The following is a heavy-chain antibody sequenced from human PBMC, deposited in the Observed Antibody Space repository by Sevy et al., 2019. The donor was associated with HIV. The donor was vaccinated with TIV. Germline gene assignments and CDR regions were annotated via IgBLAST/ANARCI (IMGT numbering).Heavy chain of an antibody. CDR3: ARDHHSGYCSGGSCYSWGMDV. Sequence: GGSLRLSCAASGFTVSSNYMSWVRQAPGKGLEWVSVIYSGGSTYYADSVKGRFTISRDNSKNTLYLQMNSLRAEDTAVYYCARDHHSGYCSGGSCYSWGMDVWGQGTTVIVSS. V-gene: IGHV3-53*01. CDR1: GFTVSSNY. J-gene: IGHJ6*02. CDR2: IYSGGST. D-gene: IGHD2-15*01.